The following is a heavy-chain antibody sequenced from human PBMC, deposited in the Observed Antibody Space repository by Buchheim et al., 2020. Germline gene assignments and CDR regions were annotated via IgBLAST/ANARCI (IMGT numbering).Heavy chain of an antibody. J-gene: IGHJ4*02. Sequence: QVQLQESGPGLVKPSETLSLTCTVSGGSVSSGSYYWSWIRQPPGKGLEWIGYIYYSGSTNYNPSLKSRVTISVDTSKNHFSLKLSSVTAADTAVYYCARSGGPYLVIDYWGQGTL. V-gene: IGHV4-61*03. CDR3: ARSGGPYLVIDY. CDR1: GGSVSSGSYY. D-gene: IGHD3-16*01. CDR2: IYYSGST.